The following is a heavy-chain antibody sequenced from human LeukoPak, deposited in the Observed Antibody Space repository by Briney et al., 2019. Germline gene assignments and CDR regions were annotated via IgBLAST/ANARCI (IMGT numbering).Heavy chain of an antibody. CDR1: GYPISSGYY. CDR2: IYHSGST. Sequence: PSETLSLTCAVSGYPISSGYYWGWIRQPPGKGLEWIGSIYHSGSTYYNPSLKSRVTISVDTSKNQLSLKLSSVTAADTAVYYCARHEVGRSRGPTSIVVVPAAPDYWGQGTLVTVSS. D-gene: IGHD2-2*01. CDR3: ARHEVGRSRGPTSIVVVPAAPDY. V-gene: IGHV4-38-2*01. J-gene: IGHJ4*02.